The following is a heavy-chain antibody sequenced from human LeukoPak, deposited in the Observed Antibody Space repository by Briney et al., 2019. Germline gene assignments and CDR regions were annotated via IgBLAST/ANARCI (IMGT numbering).Heavy chain of an antibody. CDR2: INPSGGST. V-gene: IGHV1-46*01. CDR3: ARPEWEQSFDY. D-gene: IGHD1-26*01. J-gene: IGHJ4*02. CDR1: GYTFTSYY. Sequence: GASVKVSCKASGYTFTSYYMHWVRQAPGQGLEWMGIINPSGGSTSYAQKFQGRVTMTRDTSTSTAYMELRSLRSDDTAVYYCARPEWEQSFDYWGQGTLVTVSS.